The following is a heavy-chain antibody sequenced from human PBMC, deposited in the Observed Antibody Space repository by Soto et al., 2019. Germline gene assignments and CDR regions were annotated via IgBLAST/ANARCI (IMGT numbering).Heavy chain of an antibody. CDR1: GASISSGIYY. CDR2: IYNTGST. Sequence: HVQLQQSGPGLVKPSQTLSLTCTVSGASISSGIYYWSWIRQPPGKGLEWIGYIYNTGSTYYKPSLNCRVTISEDTSKNQFSVKLCSVTAAETAVYYRVREDTTMAFGYWGQGSLVTVSS. J-gene: IGHJ4*02. V-gene: IGHV4-30-4*01. CDR3: VREDTTMAFGY. D-gene: IGHD5-18*01.